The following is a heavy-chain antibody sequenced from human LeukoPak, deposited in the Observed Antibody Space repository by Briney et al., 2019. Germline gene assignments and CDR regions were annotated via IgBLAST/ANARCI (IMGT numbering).Heavy chain of an antibody. CDR1: GGSISSGGYY. D-gene: IGHD5-12*01. CDR3: ARCPPLSRSGYAS. J-gene: IGHJ4*02. Sequence: PSETLSLTCTVSGGSISSGGYYWSWIRQPPGKGLEWIGYIYHSGSTYYNPSLKSRVTISVDRSKNQFSLKLSSVTAADTAVYYCARCPPLSRSGYASWGQGTLVTVSS. CDR2: IYHSGST. V-gene: IGHV4-30-2*01.